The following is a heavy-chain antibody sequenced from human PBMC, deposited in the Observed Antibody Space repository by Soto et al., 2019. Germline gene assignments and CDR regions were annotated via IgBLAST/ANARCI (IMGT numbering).Heavy chain of an antibody. J-gene: IGHJ5*02. CDR2: TYYRSKWYN. Sequence: QSQTLSLTCAISGDSVSSNSAAWNWIRQSPSRGLEWLGRTYYRSKWYNDYAVSVKSRITINPDTSKNQFSLQLNSVTPEDTAVYYCARQVPAAQKRNWFDPWGQGTLVTVSS. D-gene: IGHD2-2*01. CDR1: GDSVSSNSAA. CDR3: ARQVPAAQKRNWFDP. V-gene: IGHV6-1*01.